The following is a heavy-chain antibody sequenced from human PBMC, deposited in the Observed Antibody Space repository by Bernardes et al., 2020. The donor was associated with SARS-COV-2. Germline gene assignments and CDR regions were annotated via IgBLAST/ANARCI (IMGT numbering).Heavy chain of an antibody. CDR3: AREAPHSRNCSGGRCYTVFYYGMDV. V-gene: IGHV4-59*01. CDR2: IYHSGSP. CDR1: GVSISGFY. Sequence: SETLSLTCTVSGVSISGFYLSWVRQPPGKGLEWIGYIYHSGSPNYSPSLRSRVAISVDTSKNPFSLKLTSVTAADTAVYYCAREAPHSRNCSGGRCYTVFYYGMDVWGQGTTVTVSS. D-gene: IGHD2-15*01. J-gene: IGHJ6*02.